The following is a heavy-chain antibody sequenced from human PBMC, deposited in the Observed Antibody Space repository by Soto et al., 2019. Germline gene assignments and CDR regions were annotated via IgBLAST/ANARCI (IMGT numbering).Heavy chain of an antibody. CDR2: ISGTGGST. D-gene: IGHD3-16*01. J-gene: IGHJ4*02. V-gene: IGHV3-23*01. CDR1: GFTFSSYA. CDR3: AKDRPVGSYYGHLGY. Sequence: GGSLRLSCAASGFTFSSYAMTWVRQAPGKGLEWVSFISGTGGSTYYAGPVKGRFTVSRDNSKNTVYLQMNSLGAEDTAVYYCAKDRPVGSYYGHLGYWGQGTLVTVSS.